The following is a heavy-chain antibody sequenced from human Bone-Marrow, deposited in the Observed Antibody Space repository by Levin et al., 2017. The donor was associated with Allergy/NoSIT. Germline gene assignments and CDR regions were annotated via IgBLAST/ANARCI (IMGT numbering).Heavy chain of an antibody. V-gene: IGHV3-30*18. CDR3: AKGQSEQFDY. CDR2: ISYDGSNK. Sequence: LSLTCAASGFTFSSYGMHWVRQAPGKGLEWVAVISYDGSNKYYADSVKGRFTISRDNSKNTLYLQMNSLRAEDTAVYYCAKGQSEQFDYWGQGTLVTVSS. CDR1: GFTFSSYG. J-gene: IGHJ4*02. D-gene: IGHD1/OR15-1a*01.